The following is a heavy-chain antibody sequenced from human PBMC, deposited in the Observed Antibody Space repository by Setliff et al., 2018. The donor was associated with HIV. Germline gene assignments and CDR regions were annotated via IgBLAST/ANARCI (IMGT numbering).Heavy chain of an antibody. J-gene: IGHJ3*01. CDR1: GHTFISYH. CDR2: INTSGDNK. V-gene: IGHV1-46*01. D-gene: IGHD2-8*01. Sequence: ASVKVACKAPGHTFISYHIHWVRQAPGQGLAWMGIINTSGDNKDYAQKFQGRLTMTKDTSTSTVYMQLSSLRSEDTAVYYCVRTIYEWGAFDVWGQGTMVTVSS. CDR3: VRTIYEWGAFDV.